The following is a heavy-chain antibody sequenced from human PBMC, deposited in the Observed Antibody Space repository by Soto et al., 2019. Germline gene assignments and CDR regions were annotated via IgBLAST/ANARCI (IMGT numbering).Heavy chain of an antibody. Sequence: GASVKVSCKASGGTFSSYAISWVRQAPGQGLEWMGGIIPIFGTANYAQKFQGRATITADESTSTAYMELSSLRSEDTAVYYCARDFWSGYPPIYYYMDVWGKGTTVTVSS. J-gene: IGHJ6*03. CDR2: IIPIFGTA. V-gene: IGHV1-69*13. CDR1: GGTFSSYA. D-gene: IGHD3-3*01. CDR3: ARDFWSGYPPIYYYMDV.